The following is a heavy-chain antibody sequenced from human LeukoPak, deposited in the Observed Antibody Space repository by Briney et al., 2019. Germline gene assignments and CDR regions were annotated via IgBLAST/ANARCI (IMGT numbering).Heavy chain of an antibody. CDR2: ISGSGGST. D-gene: IGHD3-22*01. Sequence: GGSLRLSCAASGFTFSSYSMNWVRQAPGKGLEWVSAISGSGGSTYYADSVKGRFTISRDNSKNTLYLQMNSLRAEDTAVYYCARARYYYDSSGYYVRNYFDYWGQGTLVTVSS. CDR3: ARARYYYDSSGYYVRNYFDY. J-gene: IGHJ4*02. V-gene: IGHV3-23*01. CDR1: GFTFSSYS.